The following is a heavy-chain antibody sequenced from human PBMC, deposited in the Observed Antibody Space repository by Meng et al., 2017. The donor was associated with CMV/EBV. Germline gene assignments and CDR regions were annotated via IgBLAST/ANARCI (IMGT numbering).Heavy chain of an antibody. CDR1: GFTVSSNY. Sequence: GESLKISCAASGFTVSSNYMSWVRQAPGKGLEWVSVIYSGGCTYYADSVKGRFTISRDNSKNTLYLQMNSLRAEDTAVYYCARRGVTTKEFDYWGQGTLVTVSS. J-gene: IGHJ4*02. CDR2: IYSGGCT. D-gene: IGHD4-17*01. V-gene: IGHV3-53*01. CDR3: ARRGVTTKEFDY.